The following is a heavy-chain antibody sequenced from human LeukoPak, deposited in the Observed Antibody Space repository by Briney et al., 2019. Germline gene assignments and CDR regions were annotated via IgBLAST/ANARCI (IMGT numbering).Heavy chain of an antibody. CDR2: FDPEDGET. Sequence: ASVKVSCKVSGYTLTELSMHWVRQAPGKGLEWMRGFDPEDGETIYAQKFQGRVTMTEDTSTDTAYMELSSLRSEDTAVYYCAIRAVRAYYYDSNLDYWGQGTLVTVSS. V-gene: IGHV1-24*01. CDR3: AIRAVRAYYYDSNLDY. CDR1: GYTLTELS. J-gene: IGHJ4*02. D-gene: IGHD3-22*01.